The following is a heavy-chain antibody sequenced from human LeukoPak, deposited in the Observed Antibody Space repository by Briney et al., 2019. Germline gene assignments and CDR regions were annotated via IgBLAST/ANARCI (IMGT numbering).Heavy chain of an antibody. CDR3: ARETVLLWFGEPNYYYYYYMDV. V-gene: IGHV4-61*02. D-gene: IGHD3-10*01. CDR1: GGSISSGSYY. CDR2: IYTSGST. Sequence: SETLSLTCTVSGGSISSGSYYWSWIRQPAGKGLEWIGRIYTSGSTNYNPSLKSRVTISVDTSKNQFSLKLSSVTAADTAVYYCARETVLLWFGEPNYYYYYYMDVWGKGTTVTISS. J-gene: IGHJ6*03.